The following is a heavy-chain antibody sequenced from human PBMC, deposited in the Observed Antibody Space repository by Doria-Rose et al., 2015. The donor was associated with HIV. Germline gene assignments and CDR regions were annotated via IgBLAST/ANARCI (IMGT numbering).Heavy chain of an antibody. V-gene: IGHV2-26*01. D-gene: IGHD6-13*01. J-gene: IGHJ4*02. CDR3: ARIKSSRWYHKYYFDF. CDR1: GVSLSSPGMG. CDR2: IFSDDER. Sequence: SGPVLVKPTETLTLTCTVSGVSLSSPGMGVSWIRQPPGKALEWLANIFSDDERSYKTALKSRLTISSDTSKSQVVLTMTDMDPVDTATYYCARIKSSRWYHKYYFDFWCQGTLVIVSA.